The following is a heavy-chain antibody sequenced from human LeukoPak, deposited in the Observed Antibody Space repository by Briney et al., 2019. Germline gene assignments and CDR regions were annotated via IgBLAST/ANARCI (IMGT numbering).Heavy chain of an antibody. V-gene: IGHV4-39*01. Sequence: SETLSLTCTVSGGSISSSSYYWGWIRQPPGKGLEWIGSIYYSGSTYYNPSLKSRVTISVDTSKNQFSLKLSSVTAADTAVYYCARLGSPIFGVAGYWGQGTLVTVSS. CDR3: ARLGSPIFGVAGY. D-gene: IGHD3-3*01. CDR1: GGSISSSSYY. CDR2: IYYSGST. J-gene: IGHJ4*02.